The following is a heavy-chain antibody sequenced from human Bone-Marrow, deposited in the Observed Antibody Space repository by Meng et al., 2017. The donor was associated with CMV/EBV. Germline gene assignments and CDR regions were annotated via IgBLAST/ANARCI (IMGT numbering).Heavy chain of an antibody. CDR1: GFTFDDYA. Sequence: SLKISCAASGFTFDDYAVHWVRQAPGKGLEWVSGISWNSGSIGYADSVKGRFTISRDNAKNSLYLQMNSLRAEDTAVYYCARDVSRGWYYGMDVWGQGTTVTVSS. J-gene: IGHJ6*02. CDR2: ISWNSGSI. D-gene: IGHD3-22*01. CDR3: ARDVSRGWYYGMDV. V-gene: IGHV3-9*01.